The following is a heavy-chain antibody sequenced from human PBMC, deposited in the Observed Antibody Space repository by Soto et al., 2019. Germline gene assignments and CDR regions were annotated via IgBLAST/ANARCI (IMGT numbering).Heavy chain of an antibody. D-gene: IGHD2-2*02. Sequence: GGSLRLSCAASGFTFSSYAMSWVRQAPEKGRQWLSAISGSGGSTYYADTVQGRFTIARDNCKNTLYLQMNSLRAADTAVYHCAKEGGAATIHFDYWGQGTLVTASS. CDR3: AKEGGAATIHFDY. J-gene: IGHJ4*02. CDR1: GFTFSSYA. CDR2: ISGSGGST. V-gene: IGHV3-23*01.